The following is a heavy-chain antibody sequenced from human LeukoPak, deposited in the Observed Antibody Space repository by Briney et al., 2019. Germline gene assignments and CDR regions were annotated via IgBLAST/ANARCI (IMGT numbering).Heavy chain of an antibody. J-gene: IGHJ3*02. V-gene: IGHV3-74*01. D-gene: IGHD1-1*01. CDR1: GFTFSSYW. CDR3: ARLTYIWNFDDSDI. CDR2: TNSDGSDT. Sequence: AGGSLRLSCAASGFTFSSYWMHWVRQAPGKGLVWVSRTNSDGSDTSYADSVRGRFTISRDNAKNTLYLQMNSLRAEDTAVYYCARLTYIWNFDDSDIWGQGTMVTVSS.